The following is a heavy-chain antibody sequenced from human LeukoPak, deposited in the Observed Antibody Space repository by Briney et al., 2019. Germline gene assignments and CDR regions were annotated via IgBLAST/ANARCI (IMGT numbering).Heavy chain of an antibody. J-gene: IGHJ4*02. Sequence: SETLSLTCTVSGGSISSYYWSWIRQPPGKGLEWIGYIYYSGSTSYNPSLKSRVTISVDTSKNQFSLKLNSVTAADTAIYYCARADIAVAGTNFDYWGQGTLVTVSS. D-gene: IGHD6-19*01. CDR2: IYYSGST. CDR1: GGSISSYY. V-gene: IGHV4-59*08. CDR3: ARADIAVAGTNFDY.